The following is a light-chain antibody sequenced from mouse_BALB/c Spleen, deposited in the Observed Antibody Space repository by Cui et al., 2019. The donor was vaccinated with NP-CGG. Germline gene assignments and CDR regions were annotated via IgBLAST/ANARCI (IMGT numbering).Light chain of an antibody. Sequence: AVRIQEPGTTTLPGETVTLTCRSSTGTVTTSNYANWVQEKPDHLFTGLIGGTNNRAPGVPARFSGSLIGDKAALTITGAQTEDEAVYFCALWYSNHWVFGGGTKVTVL. V-gene: IGLV1*01. CDR1: TGTVTTSNY. CDR3: ALWYSNHWV. J-gene: IGLJ1*01. CDR2: GTN.